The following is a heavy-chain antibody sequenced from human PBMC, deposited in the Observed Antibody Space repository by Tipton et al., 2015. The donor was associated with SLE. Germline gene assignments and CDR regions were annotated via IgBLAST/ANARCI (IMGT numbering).Heavy chain of an antibody. D-gene: IGHD1-14*01. V-gene: IGHV4-34*01. CDR2: INHSGST. CDR3: AGAYPGPVPYFFDY. Sequence: TLSLTCAVYGGSFSGYYWSWIRQPPGKGLEWIGEINHSGSTNYNPSLKSRVTISVDTSKNQFSLKLSSVTAADTAVYYCAGAYPGPVPYFFDYWGQGTLVTVSS. CDR1: GGSFSGYY. J-gene: IGHJ4*02.